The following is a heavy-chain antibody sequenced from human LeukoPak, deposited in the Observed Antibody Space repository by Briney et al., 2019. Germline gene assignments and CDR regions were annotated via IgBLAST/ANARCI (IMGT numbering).Heavy chain of an antibody. CDR1: GGFISGSSYY. CDR2: IYYSGST. D-gene: IGHD3-22*01. CDR3: ARSPSDSSGYYLDY. Sequence: PSETLSLTCTVSGGFISGSSYYWGWIRQPPGKGLEWIGSIYYSGSTYYNPSLKSRVTISVDTSKNQFSLNLSSVTAADTAVYYCARSPSDSSGYYLDYWGQGTLVTVSS. V-gene: IGHV4-39*07. J-gene: IGHJ4*02.